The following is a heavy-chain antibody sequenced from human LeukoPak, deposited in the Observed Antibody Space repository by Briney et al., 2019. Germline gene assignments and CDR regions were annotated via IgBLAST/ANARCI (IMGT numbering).Heavy chain of an antibody. CDR3: ARRPVTTGDIFYFDY. J-gene: IGHJ4*02. V-gene: IGHV4-39*01. CDR1: GGSISSSSYY. Sequence: SVTLSLTCTVSGGSISSSSYYWGWIRQPPGKGLEWIGSIYYSGSTYYNPSLKSRVTISVDTSKNQFSLKLSSVTDADTAVYCCARRPVTTGDIFYFDYWGQGTLVTVSS. CDR2: IYYSGST. D-gene: IGHD4-11*01.